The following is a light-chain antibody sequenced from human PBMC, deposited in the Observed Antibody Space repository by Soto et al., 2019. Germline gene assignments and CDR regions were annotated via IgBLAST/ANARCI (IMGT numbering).Light chain of an antibody. CDR3: TSYTSSNTLLYI. CDR1: SGDVGGYNY. J-gene: IGLJ1*01. CDR2: EVS. Sequence: QSALTQPASVSGSPGQSITISCTGTSGDVGGYNYVSWYQQHPGKAPKLMIYEVSNRPSGVSNRFSGSKPGNTASLTISGLQAEDEADYYCTSYTSSNTLLYIFGTGTKLTVL. V-gene: IGLV2-14*01.